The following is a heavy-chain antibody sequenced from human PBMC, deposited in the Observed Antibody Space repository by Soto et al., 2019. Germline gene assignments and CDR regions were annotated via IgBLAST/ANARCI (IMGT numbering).Heavy chain of an antibody. CDR3: ATGRISRCLKV. CDR2: IYSRGTT. Sequence: SQTLPLPCIVSAGTIISYYWSWIRQPPGKGMEWIGYIYSRGTTSYNPSLKSRATLLVDTSKNQFSLRLTSVTATQPAVYSCATGRISRCLKVWPQGTTVSVSS. J-gene: IGHJ6*02. CDR1: AGTIISYY. V-gene: IGHV4-59*12.